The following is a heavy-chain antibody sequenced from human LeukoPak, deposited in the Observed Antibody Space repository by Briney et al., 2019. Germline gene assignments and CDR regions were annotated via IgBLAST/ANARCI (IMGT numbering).Heavy chain of an antibody. CDR3: ARDPQGAALDI. Sequence: GGSLRLSCAASGFTFSSYEMNWVRQAPGKGLEWVSYISNSGSIIYYADSVKGRFTISRDNAKNSLYLQMNSLRAEDTAVYYCARDPQGAALDIWGQGTMVTVSS. D-gene: IGHD3-16*01. V-gene: IGHV3-48*03. J-gene: IGHJ3*02. CDR2: ISNSGSII. CDR1: GFTFSSYE.